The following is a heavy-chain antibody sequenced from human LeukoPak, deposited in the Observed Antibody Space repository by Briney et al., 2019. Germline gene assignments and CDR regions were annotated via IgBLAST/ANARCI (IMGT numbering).Heavy chain of an antibody. CDR3: ARGADYRYYYGMDV. D-gene: IGHD4-11*01. Sequence: KTSETLSLTCTVSGGSISSYYWSWIRQPPGKGLEWIGYIYYSGSTNYNPSLKSRVTISVDTSKNQFSLKLSSVTAADTAVYYCARGADYRYYYGMDVWGQGTTVTVSS. V-gene: IGHV4-59*01. CDR1: GGSISSYY. J-gene: IGHJ6*02. CDR2: IYYSGST.